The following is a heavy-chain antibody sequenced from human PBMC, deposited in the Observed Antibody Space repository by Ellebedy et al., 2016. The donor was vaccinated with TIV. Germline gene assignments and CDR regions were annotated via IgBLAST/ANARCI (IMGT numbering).Heavy chain of an antibody. CDR3: ARRGFGELQRRTKLHKVFDP. D-gene: IGHD3-10*01. CDR2: IFYGGST. CDR1: GGPISSSSYY. V-gene: IGHV4-39*01. J-gene: IGHJ5*02. Sequence: PSETLSLTCTVSGGPISSSSYYWGWIRQPPGKGLEYIGSIFYGGSTYYNPSLKSRVTISVDTSKTQFSLKLSSVTAADTAVYYCARRGFGELQRRTKLHKVFDPWGQGTLVTVSS.